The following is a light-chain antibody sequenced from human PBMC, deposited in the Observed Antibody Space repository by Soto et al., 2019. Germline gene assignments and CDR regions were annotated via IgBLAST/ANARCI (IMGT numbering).Light chain of an antibody. J-gene: IGLJ2*01. Sequence: QSVLTQSPSASASLGASVKLTCTLSSGHSSYAIAWHQQQTEKGPRYLMKLNSDGSHSKGDGIPDRFSGSSSGAERYLTIPRLQAEDEADYYCQTWGTGIQVFGGGTKLTVL. CDR3: QTWGTGIQV. CDR1: SGHSSYA. CDR2: LNSDGSH. V-gene: IGLV4-69*01.